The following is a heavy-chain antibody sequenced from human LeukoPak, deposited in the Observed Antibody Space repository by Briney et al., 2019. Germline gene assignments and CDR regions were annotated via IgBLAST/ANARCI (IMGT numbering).Heavy chain of an antibody. CDR1: GFTFSSYV. CDR3: AKDGYYGSGSYPPLDY. Sequence: GGSLRLSCAASGFTFSSYVMSWVRQAPGKGLEWVSAISGSGGSTYYADSVKGRFTISRDNSKNTLYLQMNSLRAEDTAVYYCAKDGYYGSGSYPPLDYWGQGTLVTVSS. V-gene: IGHV3-23*01. D-gene: IGHD3-10*01. CDR2: ISGSGGST. J-gene: IGHJ4*02.